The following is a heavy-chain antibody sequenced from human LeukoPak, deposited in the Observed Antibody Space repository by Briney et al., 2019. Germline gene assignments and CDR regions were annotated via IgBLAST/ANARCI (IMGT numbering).Heavy chain of an antibody. V-gene: IGHV3-21*01. CDR2: ITSGSTYM. Sequence: GGFLRLSCATSGFTFSTCAMSWVRQAPGKGLEWVASITSGSTYMAYADSVKGRFTVSRDNAQDLLFLQMSSLRADDTAVYFCVREGSTLISPYYFDYWGQGILVIVSS. CDR1: GFTFSTCA. D-gene: IGHD5/OR15-5a*01. J-gene: IGHJ4*02. CDR3: VREGSTLISPYYFDY.